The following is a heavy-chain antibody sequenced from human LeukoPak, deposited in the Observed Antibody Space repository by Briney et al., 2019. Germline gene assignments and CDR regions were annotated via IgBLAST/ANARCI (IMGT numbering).Heavy chain of an antibody. V-gene: IGHV7-4-1*01. Sequence: ASVKVSCKASVYTFISYYMHWVRQAPGQGLEWMGWINTNTGNPTYAQGFPGRFVFSLDTSVSTAYLQIGSLKAEDTAVYYCARVRITMVRGVIPDDFDIWGQGTMVTVSS. D-gene: IGHD3-10*01. J-gene: IGHJ3*02. CDR3: ARVRITMVRGVIPDDFDI. CDR2: INTNTGNP. CDR1: VYTFISYY.